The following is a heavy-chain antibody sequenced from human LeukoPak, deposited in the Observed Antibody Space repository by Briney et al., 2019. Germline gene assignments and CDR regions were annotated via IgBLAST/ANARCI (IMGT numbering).Heavy chain of an antibody. CDR3: ARVAGVSYNYFDS. Sequence: AAVNVSCKASGYTFITYGITWVRQAPGQGLEWMGWTTPYNGDTNYAQNLQDRVTMTTDTSTSTAYMEVRSLRSDDTAGYFCARVAGVSYNYFDSWGQGPLVTVSS. J-gene: IGHJ4*02. CDR2: TTPYNGDT. CDR1: GYTFITYG. V-gene: IGHV1-18*01. D-gene: IGHD1-26*01.